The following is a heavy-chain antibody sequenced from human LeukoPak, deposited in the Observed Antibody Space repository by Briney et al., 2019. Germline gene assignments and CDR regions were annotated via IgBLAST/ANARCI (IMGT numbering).Heavy chain of an antibody. D-gene: IGHD3-16*02. V-gene: IGHV4-59*08. Sequence: PSETLSLTCTVSGGSISIYYWSWIRQPPGKGLEWIGYIYYSGSTNYNPSLKSRVTISVDTSKNQFSLKLSSVTAADTAVYYCARHGYDYVWGSYRYDFDYWGQGTLVTVSS. CDR1: GGSISIYY. J-gene: IGHJ4*02. CDR2: IYYSGST. CDR3: ARHGYDYVWGSYRYDFDY.